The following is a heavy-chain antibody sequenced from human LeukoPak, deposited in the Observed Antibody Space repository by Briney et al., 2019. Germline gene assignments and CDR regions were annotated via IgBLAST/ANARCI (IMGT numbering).Heavy chain of an antibody. CDR1: GYSITSHY. D-gene: IGHD3-10*01. CDR3: ARGLWFGEQDGLGI. Sequence: PSETLSLTCVVSGYSITSHYWSWIRQSPGKGLEWIGNIFAGGTTNYNPSLKSRVSISMDTSKKQFSLKMTSVTAADTAIYFCARGLWFGEQDGLGIWGPGTVVTVAS. CDR2: IFAGGTT. V-gene: IGHV4-59*11. J-gene: IGHJ3*02.